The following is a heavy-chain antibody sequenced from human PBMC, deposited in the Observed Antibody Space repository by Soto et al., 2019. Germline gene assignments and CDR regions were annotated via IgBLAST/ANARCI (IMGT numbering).Heavy chain of an antibody. Sequence: ASVKVSCKASGHTFTGYYMHWVRQAPGQGLEWMGWINPNSGGTNYAQKFQGWVTMTRDTSISTAYMELSRLRSDDTAVYYCARDLLGYCSGGSCYSSLGGAFDIWGQGTMVTVSS. D-gene: IGHD2-15*01. CDR3: ARDLLGYCSGGSCYSSLGGAFDI. V-gene: IGHV1-2*04. CDR1: GHTFTGYY. J-gene: IGHJ3*02. CDR2: INPNSGGT.